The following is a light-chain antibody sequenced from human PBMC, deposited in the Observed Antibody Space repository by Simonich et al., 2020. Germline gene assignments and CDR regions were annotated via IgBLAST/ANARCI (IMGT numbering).Light chain of an antibody. Sequence: QSALTQPPSASGSPGQSVTISCTGTSSDVGGYNYVSWYQQHPGKAPKLMIYEVSRRPSGFPDCFSGYKSGNTASLTVSVLQAEDEADYYCSSYAGSNYVVFGGGTKLTVL. V-gene: IGLV2-8*01. CDR3: SSYAGSNYVV. CDR2: EVS. CDR1: SSDVGGYNY. J-gene: IGLJ2*01.